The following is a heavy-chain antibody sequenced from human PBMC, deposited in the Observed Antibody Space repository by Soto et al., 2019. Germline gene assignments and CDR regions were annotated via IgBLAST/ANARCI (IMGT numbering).Heavy chain of an antibody. CDR2: IDPNSGGT. Sequence: ASVKVSCKASGHTFTGYYMHWVRQAPGQGLEWMGWIDPNSGGTNYAQKFQGWVTMTRDTSISTAYMELSRLRSDDTAVYYCARGVGYYDSSGYFNAFDIWGQGTMVTVSS. V-gene: IGHV1-2*04. CDR3: ARGVGYYDSSGYFNAFDI. J-gene: IGHJ3*02. D-gene: IGHD3-22*01. CDR1: GHTFTGYY.